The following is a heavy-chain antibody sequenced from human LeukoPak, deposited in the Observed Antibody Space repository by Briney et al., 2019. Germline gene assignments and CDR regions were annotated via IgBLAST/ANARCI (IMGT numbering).Heavy chain of an antibody. D-gene: IGHD2-2*01. J-gene: IGHJ4*02. CDR2: MNPNSGNT. Sequence: GASVKVSCKASGYTFTSYDINWVRQAPGQGLEWMGWMNPNSGNTGYAQKFQGRVTITRNTSISTAYMELSSLRSEDTAVYYCARRGGYCSSTSCYGTGFDYWGQGTLVTVSS. CDR3: ARRGGYCSSTSCYGTGFDY. CDR1: GYTFTSYD. V-gene: IGHV1-8*03.